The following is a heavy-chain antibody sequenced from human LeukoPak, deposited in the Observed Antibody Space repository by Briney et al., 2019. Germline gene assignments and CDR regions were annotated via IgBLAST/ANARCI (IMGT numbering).Heavy chain of an antibody. CDR1: GFTFSSYW. CDR2: VNNDGSTT. CDR3: ARYSSTYYFDY. D-gene: IGHD2-2*01. J-gene: IGHJ4*02. Sequence: GGSLRLSCAASGFTFSSYWMHWVRRAPGKGLVWVSRVNNDGSTTTYADSVKGRFTISRDNAKNTLYLQMNSLRAEDTAVYYCARYSSTYYFDYWGQGTLATVSS. V-gene: IGHV3-74*01.